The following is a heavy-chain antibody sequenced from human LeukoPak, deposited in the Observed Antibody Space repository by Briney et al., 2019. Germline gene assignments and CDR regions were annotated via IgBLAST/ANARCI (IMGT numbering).Heavy chain of an antibody. D-gene: IGHD6-13*01. CDR1: GGSFSGYY. J-gene: IGHJ6*02. V-gene: IGHV4-34*01. CDR3: ARGLYSRGYGMDV. CDR2: INHSGST. Sequence: PSETLSLTCAVYGGSFSGYYWSWIRQPQGKGLEWIGEINHSGSTNYNPSLKSRVTISVDTSKNQFSLKLSSVTAADTAVYYCARGLYSRGYGMDVWGQGTTVTVSS.